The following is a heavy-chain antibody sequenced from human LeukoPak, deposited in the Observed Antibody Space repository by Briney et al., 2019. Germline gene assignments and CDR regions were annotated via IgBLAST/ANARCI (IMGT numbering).Heavy chain of an antibody. CDR1: GGSISSYY. Sequence: PSETLSLTCTVSGGSISSYYWSWIRQPPGKGLEWIGYIYYSGSTNYNPSLKSRVTISVDPSKNQFSLKLSSVTAADTAVYYCARFQDPYLHKNSFDYWGQGTLVTVSS. CDR2: IYYSGST. V-gene: IGHV4-59*01. CDR3: ARFQDPYLHKNSFDY. J-gene: IGHJ4*02.